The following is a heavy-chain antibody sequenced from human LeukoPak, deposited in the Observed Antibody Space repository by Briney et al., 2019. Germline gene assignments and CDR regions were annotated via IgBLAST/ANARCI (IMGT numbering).Heavy chain of an antibody. J-gene: IGHJ3*02. CDR2: IHPNSGGT. CDR1: GYTFTGYY. V-gene: IGHV1-2*02. Sequence: AASVKVSCTASGYTFTGYYMHWVRQAPGQGVKWSGGIHPNSGGTNYAQKFQGRVTMTRDTSISTAYMELSRLRSDDTAVYYCARDASSGWYRDDAFDIWGQGTMVTVSS. CDR3: ARDASSGWYRDDAFDI. D-gene: IGHD6-19*01.